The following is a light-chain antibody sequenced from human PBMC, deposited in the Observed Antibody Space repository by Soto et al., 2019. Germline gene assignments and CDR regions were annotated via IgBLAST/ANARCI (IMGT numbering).Light chain of an antibody. V-gene: IGKV3-20*01. CDR3: QQYGSSPRT. CDR1: QSVNSNF. J-gene: IGKJ1*01. CDR2: GAS. Sequence: EIVLTQSPGILSLSPGERATLSCRASQSVNSNFLTWYQQKPGQAPRLLIYGASSRATGIPDRFSGSGSGTDFTLTISSLEPGDLAVYYCQQYGSSPRTFGQGTKVDIK.